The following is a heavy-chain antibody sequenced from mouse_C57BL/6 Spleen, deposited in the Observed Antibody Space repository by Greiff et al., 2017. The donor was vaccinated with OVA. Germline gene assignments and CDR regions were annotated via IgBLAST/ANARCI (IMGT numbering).Heavy chain of an antibody. V-gene: IGHV1-72*01. CDR1: GYTFTSYW. CDR3: ARSDYARDYAMDY. Sequence: QVQLQQPGAELVKPGASVKLSCKASGYTFTSYWMHWVKRRPGRGLEWIGRIDPNSGGTKYNEKFKSKATLTVDKPSSTAYMQLSSLTSEDSAVYYCARSDYARDYAMDYWGQGTSVTVSS. J-gene: IGHJ4*01. CDR2: IDPNSGGT. D-gene: IGHD2-4*01.